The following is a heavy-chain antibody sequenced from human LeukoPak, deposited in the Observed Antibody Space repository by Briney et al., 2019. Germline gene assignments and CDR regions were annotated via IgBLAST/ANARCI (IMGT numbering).Heavy chain of an antibody. CDR1: GFTFCNVW. J-gene: IGHJ4*02. D-gene: IGHD2-2*01. CDR3: TTLVVPAAMGVDY. CDR2: IKSKTDGGTT. V-gene: IGHV3-15*01. Sequence: GGSLRLSCAASGFTFCNVWMSWGRQAPGKGLEWVSRIKSKTDGGTTDYAAPVKGRFTISRDDSKNTLYLQMNSLKTEDTAVYYCTTLVVPAAMGVDYWGQGTLVTVSS.